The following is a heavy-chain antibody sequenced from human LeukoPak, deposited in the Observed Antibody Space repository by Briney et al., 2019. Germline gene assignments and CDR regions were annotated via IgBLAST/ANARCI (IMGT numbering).Heavy chain of an antibody. CDR3: ARAGAAVTTHFDY. Sequence: ASLKVSCEASRYIFTDYGISCVRQAPGQGVEWMGWISAFNGNTKYAQKLQGRVTMTTDTSTSTAYMELRGVRSDDTAVYYCARAGAAVTTHFDYWGQGTLVTVSS. D-gene: IGHD4-17*01. J-gene: IGHJ4*02. CDR1: RYIFTDYG. CDR2: ISAFNGNT. V-gene: IGHV1-18*01.